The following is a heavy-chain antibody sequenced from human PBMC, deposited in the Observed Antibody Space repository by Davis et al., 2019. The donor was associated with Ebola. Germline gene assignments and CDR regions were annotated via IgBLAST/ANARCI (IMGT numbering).Heavy chain of an antibody. CDR2: ISGSGGST. Sequence: GESLKISCAASGFTFSSYAMSWVRQAPGKGLEWVSAISGSGGSTYYADSVKGRFTISRDNSKNTLYLQMNSLRAEDTAVYYCARASHSSGWALDYYYYMDVWGKGTTVTVSS. CDR1: GFTFSSYA. V-gene: IGHV3-23*01. CDR3: ARASHSSGWALDYYYYMDV. J-gene: IGHJ6*03. D-gene: IGHD6-19*01.